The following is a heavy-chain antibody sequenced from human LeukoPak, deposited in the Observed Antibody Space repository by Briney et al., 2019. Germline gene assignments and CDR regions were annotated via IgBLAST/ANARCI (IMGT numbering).Heavy chain of an antibody. J-gene: IGHJ4*02. V-gene: IGHV2-5*02. D-gene: IGHD6-19*01. Sequence: SGPTLVNPTQTLTLTCTFSGFSLSSSGVGVGWIRQPPGKALEWLALIYWDDDKRYSPSLKSRLTITKDTSKNQLVLIMTNMDPADTATYHCAHRRGNSDWSEGYFDYWGQGILVTVSS. CDR1: GFSLSSSGVG. CDR2: IYWDDDK. CDR3: AHRRGNSDWSEGYFDY.